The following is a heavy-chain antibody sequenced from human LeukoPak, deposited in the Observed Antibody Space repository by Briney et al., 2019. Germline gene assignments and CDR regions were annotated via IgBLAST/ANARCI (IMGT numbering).Heavy chain of an antibody. Sequence: SQTLSLTCAISGDSVSSNSAAWNWIRQSPSRGLEWLGRTYYRSKWYNDYAVSVKSRITINPDTSKNQFSLQLNSVTPEDTAVYYCARVPPITGTTSYYGMDVWGQGTTVTVSS. J-gene: IGHJ6*02. CDR3: ARVPPITGTTSYYGMDV. V-gene: IGHV6-1*01. CDR2: TYYRSKWYN. D-gene: IGHD1-7*01. CDR1: GDSVSSNSAA.